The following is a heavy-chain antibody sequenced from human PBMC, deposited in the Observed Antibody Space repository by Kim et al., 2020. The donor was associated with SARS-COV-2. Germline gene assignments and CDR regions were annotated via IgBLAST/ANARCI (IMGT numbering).Heavy chain of an antibody. CDR3: ARRGIGCYGSGRSCNFFDY. CDR1: GFTFSSYA. J-gene: IGHJ4*02. Sequence: GGSLRLSCAASGFTFSSYAMSWVRQAPGKGLEWVSGISSSGGSTYYADSVKGRFTISRDNSRNTLYLQMNSLRAEDTAVYYCARRGIGCYGSGRSCNFFDYWGQGTLVTVSS. V-gene: IGHV3-23*01. D-gene: IGHD2-15*01. CDR2: ISSSGGST.